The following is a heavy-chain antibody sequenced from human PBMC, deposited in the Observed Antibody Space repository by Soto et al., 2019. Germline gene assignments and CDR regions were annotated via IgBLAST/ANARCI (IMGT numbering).Heavy chain of an antibody. CDR1: GYTFTSYG. CDR2: ISAYNGNT. Sequence: ASVKVSCKASGYTFTSYGISWVRQAPGQGLERMGWISAYNGNTNYAQKLQGRVTMTTDTSTSTAYMELRSLRSDDTAVYYCARANRDFWSGQTYYYYGMDVWGQGTTVTVSS. J-gene: IGHJ6*02. CDR3: ARANRDFWSGQTYYYYGMDV. V-gene: IGHV1-18*01. D-gene: IGHD3-3*01.